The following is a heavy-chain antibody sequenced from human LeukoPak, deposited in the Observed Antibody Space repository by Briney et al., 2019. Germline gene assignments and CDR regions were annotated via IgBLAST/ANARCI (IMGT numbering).Heavy chain of an antibody. CDR1: GGSISSSSYY. J-gene: IGHJ4*02. CDR3: ARLTGSGVFYFDY. CDR2: IYLSGST. Sequence: SETLSLTCTVSGGSISSSSYYWGWIRQPPGQGLEWIGSIYLSGSTYDNPSLKSRVTISVDASKNQFSLKLSSVTAADTAVYYCARLTGSGVFYFDYWGLGTLVTVSS. V-gene: IGHV4-39*01. D-gene: IGHD3-10*01.